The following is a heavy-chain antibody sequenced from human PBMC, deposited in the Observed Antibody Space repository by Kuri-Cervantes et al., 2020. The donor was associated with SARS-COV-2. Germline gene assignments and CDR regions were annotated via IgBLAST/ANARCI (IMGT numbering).Heavy chain of an antibody. J-gene: IGHJ4*02. Sequence: GGSLRLSCAASGFTFSSYWMHWVRQAPGKGLVWVSRINSDGSSTSYADSVKGRSTISRDNAKNTLYLQMNSLRAEDTAVYYCARICSSNSCLGNYFDYWGQGTLVTVSS. V-gene: IGHV3-74*01. CDR2: INSDGSST. CDR3: ARICSSNSCLGNYFDY. CDR1: GFTFSSYW. D-gene: IGHD2-2*01.